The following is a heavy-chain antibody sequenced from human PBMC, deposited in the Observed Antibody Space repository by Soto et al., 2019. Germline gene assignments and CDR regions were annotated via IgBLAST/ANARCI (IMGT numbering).Heavy chain of an antibody. Sequence: SETLSLTCAVSGGSISSGGYFWSWIRQPPGKGLEWIGYIYHSGSTYYNPSLKSRVTISVDRSKNQFSLKLNSVTAADTAVYYCARVPSPWGQGTLVTVPQ. CDR3: ARVPSP. J-gene: IGHJ5*02. CDR1: GGSISSGGYF. V-gene: IGHV4-30-2*01. CDR2: IYHSGST.